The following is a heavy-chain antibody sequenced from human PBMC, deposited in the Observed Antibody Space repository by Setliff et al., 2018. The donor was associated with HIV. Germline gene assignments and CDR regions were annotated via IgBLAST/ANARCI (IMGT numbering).Heavy chain of an antibody. CDR1: GASVNTYY. CDR3: ARTRGYSYGALAGFDY. CDR2: ISYSGST. V-gene: IGHV4-59*02. Sequence: PSETLSLTCSVSGASVNTYYWSWVRQPPGKPLEWIGYISYSGSTNYNPSLESRVAMSVDTSKQQFSLEVSSVTAADTAVYYCARTRGYSYGALAGFDYWGRGSLVTVSS. D-gene: IGHD5-18*01. J-gene: IGHJ4*01.